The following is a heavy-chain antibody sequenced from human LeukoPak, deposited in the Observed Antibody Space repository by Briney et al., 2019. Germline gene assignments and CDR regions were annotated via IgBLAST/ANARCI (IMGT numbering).Heavy chain of an antibody. CDR1: GFTFSDYY. CDR2: ISSSGSTI. Sequence: GGSLRLSCAASGFTFSDYYMSWIRQAPGKGLEWVSYISSSGSTIYYADSVKGRFTISRDNAKNSLYLQMNSLRAEDTAVYYCATFVVTPTEVYYYYYMDVWGKGTTVTVSS. J-gene: IGHJ6*03. CDR3: ATFVVTPTEVYYYYYMDV. D-gene: IGHD4-23*01. V-gene: IGHV3-11*04.